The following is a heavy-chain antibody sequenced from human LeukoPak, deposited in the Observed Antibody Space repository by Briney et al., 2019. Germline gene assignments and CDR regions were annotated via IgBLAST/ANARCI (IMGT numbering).Heavy chain of an antibody. CDR2: IKSKTDGGTT. CDR3: TTDTPSTGYYDSSGYYLDAFDI. CDR1: GFTFSNAW. Sequence: GGSLRLSCAASGFTFSNAWMSWVRQAPGKGLEWVGRIKSKTDGGTTDYAAPVKGRFTISRDDSKNTLYLQMNSLKTEDTAVYYCTTDTPSTGYYDSSGYYLDAFDIWGQGTMVTVSS. J-gene: IGHJ3*02. V-gene: IGHV3-15*01. D-gene: IGHD3-22*01.